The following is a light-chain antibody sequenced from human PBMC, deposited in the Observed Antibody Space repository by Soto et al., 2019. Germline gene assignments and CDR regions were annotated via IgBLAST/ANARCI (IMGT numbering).Light chain of an antibody. Sequence: QSVLTQPASVSGSPGQSITISCTGTSSDVGAYNYDSWYQQYPGEAPKVIIYDVSHRPAGVSNRFSGSKSGNTASLTISGLQTQDEADYYFSSYTSATTYVFGTGTKVTVL. CDR2: DVS. CDR1: SSDVGAYNY. J-gene: IGLJ1*01. CDR3: SSYTSATTYV. V-gene: IGLV2-14*01.